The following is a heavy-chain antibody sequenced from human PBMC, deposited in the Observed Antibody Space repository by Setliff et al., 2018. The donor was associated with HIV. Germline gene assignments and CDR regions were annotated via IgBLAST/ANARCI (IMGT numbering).Heavy chain of an antibody. J-gene: IGHJ4*02. V-gene: IGHV1-8*02. CDR1: GYTFTSYD. D-gene: IGHD5-18*01. CDR2: MNPNSGNT. Sequence: ASVKVSCKASGYTFTSYDINWVRQATGQGLEWMGWMNPNSGNTGYAQKFQGRVTLTRNTSMSTAYMELSSLRPEDTAVYYCARAYVDTGMIPAYWGQGTLVTVSS. CDR3: ARAYVDTGMIPAY.